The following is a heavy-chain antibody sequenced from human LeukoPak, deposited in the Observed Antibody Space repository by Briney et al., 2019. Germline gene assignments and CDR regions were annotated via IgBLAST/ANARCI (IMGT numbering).Heavy chain of an antibody. CDR3: ARDQEGVWGSYRYAFDY. J-gene: IGHJ4*02. CDR2: IYYSGST. Sequence: SETLSLTCTVSGGSISSSSYYWGWIRQPPGKGLEWIGSIYYSGSTYYNPSLKSRVTISVDTSENQFSLKLSSVTAADTAVYYCARDQEGVWGSYRYAFDYWGQGTLVTVSS. D-gene: IGHD3-16*02. V-gene: IGHV4-39*07. CDR1: GGSISSSSYY.